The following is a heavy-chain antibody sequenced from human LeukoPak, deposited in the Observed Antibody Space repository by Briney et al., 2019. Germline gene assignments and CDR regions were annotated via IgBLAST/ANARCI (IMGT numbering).Heavy chain of an antibody. Sequence: GGSLRLSCAASGFAFSSYAMHWVRQAPGKGLEWVAVISYDGSNKYYADSVKGRFTISRDNSKNTLYLQMNSLRAEDTAVYYCAKGISSNYYGSGSLDYWGQGTLVTVSS. CDR1: GFAFSSYA. D-gene: IGHD3-10*01. CDR2: ISYDGSNK. J-gene: IGHJ4*02. V-gene: IGHV3-30-3*01. CDR3: AKGISSNYYGSGSLDY.